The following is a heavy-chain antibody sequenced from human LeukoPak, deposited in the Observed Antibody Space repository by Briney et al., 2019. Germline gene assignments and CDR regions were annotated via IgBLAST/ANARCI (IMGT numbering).Heavy chain of an antibody. V-gene: IGHV4-34*01. CDR2: INHSGYT. CDR1: GGSFSGYY. J-gene: IGHJ6*02. D-gene: IGHD1-1*01. CDR3: ARSGTYYYYGMDV. Sequence: SETLSLTCAVYGGSFSGYYWSWIRQPPGKGLEWIGEINHSGYTNYNPSLNSRVTISVDTSKNQFSLKLSSVTAADTAVYYCARSGTYYYYGMDVWGQGTTVTVSS.